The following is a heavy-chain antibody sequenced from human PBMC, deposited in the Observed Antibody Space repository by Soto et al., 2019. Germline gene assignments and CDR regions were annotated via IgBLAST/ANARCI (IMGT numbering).Heavy chain of an antibody. V-gene: IGHV3-15*07. Sequence: GGSLRLSCAASGFTFSNAWMNWVRQAPGKGLEWVGRIKSKTDGGTTDYAAPVKGRFTISRDDSKNTLYLQMNSLKTEDTAVYYCTTDSISTDSGSYYYNFDYWGQGTLVTVSS. CDR3: TTDSISTDSGSYYYNFDY. CDR1: GFTFSNAW. CDR2: IKSKTDGGTT. D-gene: IGHD1-26*01. J-gene: IGHJ4*02.